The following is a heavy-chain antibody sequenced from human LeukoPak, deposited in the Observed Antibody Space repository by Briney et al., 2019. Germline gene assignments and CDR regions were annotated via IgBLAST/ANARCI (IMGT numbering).Heavy chain of an antibody. CDR3: ARWAGYCRITNCYTAFDF. Sequence: SVKVSCKASGGTFTNYAINWVRQAPGQGLEWMGGITPIFGTANYAQRFQGRVTITADASTSTAYMELSSLRSEDTAVYYCARWAGYCRITNCYTAFDFWGQGTLVTVSS. V-gene: IGHV1-69*01. CDR2: ITPIFGTA. CDR1: GGTFTNYA. D-gene: IGHD2-2*02. J-gene: IGHJ4*02.